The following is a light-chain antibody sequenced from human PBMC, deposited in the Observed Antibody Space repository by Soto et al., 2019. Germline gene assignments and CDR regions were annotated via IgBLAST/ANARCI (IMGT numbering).Light chain of an antibody. Sequence: QSALTQPASVSGSPGQSITLSCTGTSSNIGDYDYVSWYQRHPGTAPKLIIYDVHNRPSGVSHRFSGSKSGNTASLTITGLKDEDEADYYCTSYSSGSTHVVFGGGTKLNVL. CDR3: TSYSSGSTHVV. CDR2: DVH. V-gene: IGLV2-14*03. CDR1: SSNIGDYDY. J-gene: IGLJ2*01.